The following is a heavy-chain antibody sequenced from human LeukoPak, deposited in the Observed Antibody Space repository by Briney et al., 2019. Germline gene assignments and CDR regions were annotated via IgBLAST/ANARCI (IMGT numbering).Heavy chain of an antibody. J-gene: IGHJ6*02. V-gene: IGHV1-69*13. CDR1: GGTFSSYA. D-gene: IGHD2-15*01. CDR3: ARDRDCSGGSCYSFATRYGMDV. CDR2: IIPIFGTA. Sequence: AAVKVSCKASGGTFSSYAISWVRQAPGQGRQWMGAIIPIFGTANYAQKFQGRFTITADESTSTAYMELSSLRSEDTAVYYCARDRDCSGGSCYSFATRYGMDVWGQGTTVTVSS.